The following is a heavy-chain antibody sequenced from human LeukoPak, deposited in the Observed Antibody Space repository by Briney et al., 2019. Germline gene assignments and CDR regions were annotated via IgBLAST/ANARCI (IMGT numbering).Heavy chain of an antibody. CDR2: MQSNGNEK. D-gene: IGHD2-2*01. Sequence: GESLTLSCEVSGFIFSEHVMNWVRQSPGKGLEWVASMQSNGNEKYSSESLKGRFTISRDNSKNTLYLQMNTVRPEDTAIFYCARGVTSWPQGPYHFDYWGQGILVTVSS. J-gene: IGHJ4*02. CDR3: ARGVTSWPQGPYHFDY. CDR1: GFIFSEHV. V-gene: IGHV3-30*02.